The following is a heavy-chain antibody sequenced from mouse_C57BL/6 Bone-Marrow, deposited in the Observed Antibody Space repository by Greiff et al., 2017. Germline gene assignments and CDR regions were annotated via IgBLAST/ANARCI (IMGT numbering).Heavy chain of an antibody. D-gene: IGHD2-2*01. CDR2: IWSGGST. V-gene: IGHV2-2*01. Sequence: VKLQESGPGLVQPSQSLSITCTVSGFSLTSYGVHWVRQSPGKGLEWLGVIWSGGSTDYNAAFISRLSISKDNSKSQVFFKMNSLQADDTAIYSCARRENGYAGGFAYWGHGALVSVSA. CDR1: GFSLTSYG. CDR3: ARRENGYAGGFAY. J-gene: IGHJ3*01.